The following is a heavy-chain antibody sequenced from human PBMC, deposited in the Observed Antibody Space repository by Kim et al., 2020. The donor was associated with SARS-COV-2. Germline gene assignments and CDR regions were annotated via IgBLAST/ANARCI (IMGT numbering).Heavy chain of an antibody. Sequence: YAQKFQGRVTMTRDTSISTAYMELSRLRSDDTAVYYCARIYGGSSQGMDYWGQGTLVTVSS. V-gene: IGHV1-2*02. CDR3: ARIYGGSSQGMDY. D-gene: IGHD2-15*01. J-gene: IGHJ4*02.